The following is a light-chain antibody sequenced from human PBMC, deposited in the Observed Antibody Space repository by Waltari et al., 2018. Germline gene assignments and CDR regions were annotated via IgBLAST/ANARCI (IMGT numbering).Light chain of an antibody. CDR3: QHYVRLPVT. V-gene: IGKV3-20*01. Sequence: IVLTQSPGTPSLSPGERATLSCRASQSVGTFLVWYQQKPGQAPRLLIQGASTRATGTPDRFSGSGSGTDFSLTISRLEPEDFAMYDCQHYVRLPVTFGQGTKVEI. J-gene: IGKJ1*01. CDR1: QSVGTF. CDR2: GAS.